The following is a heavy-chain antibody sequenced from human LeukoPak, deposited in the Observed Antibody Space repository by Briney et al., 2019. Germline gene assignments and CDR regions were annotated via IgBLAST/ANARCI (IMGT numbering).Heavy chain of an antibody. CDR3: ASYFDSTGYFQDAYDM. CDR2: ISTTSKTI. V-gene: IGHV3-48*01. J-gene: IGHJ3*02. D-gene: IGHD3-22*01. CDR1: GFTFSRYS. Sequence: GGSLRLSCVASGFTFSRYSMNWVRQAPGKGLEWVSYISTTSKTIYYGDSVEGRFSISRDSGKNLLYLQMKSLRAEDTAVYYCASYFDSTGYFQDAYDMWGQGTLVTVSS.